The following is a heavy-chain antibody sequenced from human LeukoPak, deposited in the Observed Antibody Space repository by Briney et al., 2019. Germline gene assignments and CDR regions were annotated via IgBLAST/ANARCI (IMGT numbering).Heavy chain of an antibody. D-gene: IGHD3-22*01. J-gene: IGHJ4*02. CDR1: GYTFTSYY. CDR2: INPSGGST. V-gene: IGHV1-46*01. CDR3: ARSTYYYDSSAVWGFDY. Sequence: ASVKVSCKASGYTFTSYYMHWVRQAPGQGLEWMGIINPSGGSTSYAQKFQGRVTMTRDTPTSTVYMELSSLRSEDTAVYYCARSTYYYDSSAVWGFDYWGQGTLVTVSS.